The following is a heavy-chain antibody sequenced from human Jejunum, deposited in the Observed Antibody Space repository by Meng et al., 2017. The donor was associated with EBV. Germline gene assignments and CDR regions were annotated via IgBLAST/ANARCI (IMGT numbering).Heavy chain of an antibody. J-gene: IGHJ4*02. V-gene: IGHV4-4*02. D-gene: IGHD3-16*02. CDR1: GGSISSNNG. Sequence: VRLEESGPGPVKPSETLSLTCAVAGGSISSNNGWSWVRPPPGKGLEWIWEIYHSGIVNYNPSLKSRVTISVDKSKNQFSLRLTSVTAADTAVYYCSHYIWGSYPAGAYWGQGTLVTVSS. CDR2: IYHSGIV. CDR3: SHYIWGSYPAGAY.